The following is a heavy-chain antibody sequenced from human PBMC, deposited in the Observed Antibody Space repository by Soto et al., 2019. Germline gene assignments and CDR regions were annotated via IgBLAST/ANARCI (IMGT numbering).Heavy chain of an antibody. Sequence: EVQLLESGGGLVQRGGSLRLSCAASGFTFSTYAISWVRQAPGKGLEWVSAISGSGGSTFYADSVKGRFTISRDSSKNTLYLQMSSLRAGDTAIYYCAKNHYGGFGDFDLWGQGTLVTVSS. V-gene: IGHV3-23*01. D-gene: IGHD4-17*01. CDR1: GFTFSTYA. J-gene: IGHJ4*02. CDR3: AKNHYGGFGDFDL. CDR2: ISGSGGST.